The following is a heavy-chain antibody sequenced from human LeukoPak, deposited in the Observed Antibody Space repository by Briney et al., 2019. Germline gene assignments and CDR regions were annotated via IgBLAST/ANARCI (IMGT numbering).Heavy chain of an antibody. CDR2: INQSGST. Sequence: SETLSLTCAVYSESFSGYYWNWMRQPPGKGLEWIGEINQSGSTNYNPSLKSRVTISIDTSKNQFSLKVSSVTAADTAVYYCARGVAARPFYFYYYMDVWDTGTTVTFSS. V-gene: IGHV4-34*01. CDR3: ARGVAARPFYFYYYMDV. D-gene: IGHD6-6*01. J-gene: IGHJ6*03. CDR1: SESFSGYY.